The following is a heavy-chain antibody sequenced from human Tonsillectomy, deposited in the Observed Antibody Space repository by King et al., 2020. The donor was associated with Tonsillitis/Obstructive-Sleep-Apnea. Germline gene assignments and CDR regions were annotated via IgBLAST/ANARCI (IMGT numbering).Heavy chain of an antibody. Sequence: VQLVESGGGVVQPGRSLRLSCAASGFTFSNFGIHWVRQAPGKGLEWVAIIWYDGSNKYYADSVKGRFTNSRDNSKNMLYLQMNSLRVEDTALYYCARDLSSLSNSWRTIDYWGQGTLVTVSP. J-gene: IGHJ4*02. D-gene: IGHD6-6*01. CDR3: ARDLSSLSNSWRTIDY. CDR1: GFTFSNFG. V-gene: IGHV3-33*01. CDR2: IWYDGSNK.